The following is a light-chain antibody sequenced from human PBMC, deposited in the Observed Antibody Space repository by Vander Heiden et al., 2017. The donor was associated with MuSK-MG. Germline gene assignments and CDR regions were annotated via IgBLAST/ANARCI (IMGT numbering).Light chain of an antibody. CDR2: GAS. CDR1: QSVSSN. J-gene: IGKJ5*01. V-gene: IGKV3-15*01. CDR3: QQYKNWPPIT. Sequence: EIVMTQSPATLSVSPGERATLSCRASQSVSSNLAWYQQKPGQAPRLLIFGASTRATGIPARFSGSGYGTEFTLTISSRQSEDFAVYYCQQYKNWPPITFGQWTLMEIK.